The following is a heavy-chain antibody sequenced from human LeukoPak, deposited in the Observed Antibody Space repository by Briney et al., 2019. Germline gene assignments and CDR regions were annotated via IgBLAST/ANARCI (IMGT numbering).Heavy chain of an antibody. D-gene: IGHD3-9*01. Sequence: GASVKVSCKASGGTFSSYAISWVRQAPGQGLEWMGRIIPILGIANYAQKFQGRVTITADKSTSTAYMELSSLRSEDTAVYYCARDNYDILTGHYDGMDVWGQGTTVTVSS. J-gene: IGHJ6*02. CDR1: GGTFSSYA. V-gene: IGHV1-69*04. CDR3: ARDNYDILTGHYDGMDV. CDR2: IIPILGIA.